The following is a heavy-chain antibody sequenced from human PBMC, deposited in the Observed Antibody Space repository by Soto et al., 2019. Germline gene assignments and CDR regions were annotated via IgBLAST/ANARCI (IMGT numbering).Heavy chain of an antibody. Sequence: GASVKVSCKASGGTFSSYASSWVRQAPGQGLERMGGIIPIFGTANYAQKFQGRVTITADETTSTAYMELSSLRSGDTAVYYCARTYYDFFTGPPPTYYYYYGMDVWGQGTTVTVS. CDR1: GGTFSSYA. CDR3: ARTYYDFFTGPPPTYYYYYGMDV. J-gene: IGHJ6*02. V-gene: IGHV1-69*13. CDR2: IIPIFGTA. D-gene: IGHD3-9*01.